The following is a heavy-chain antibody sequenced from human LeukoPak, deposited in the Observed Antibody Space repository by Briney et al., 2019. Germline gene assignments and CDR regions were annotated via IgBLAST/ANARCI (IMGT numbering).Heavy chain of an antibody. CDR2: IKQDGSEK. CDR1: GFTFSSYW. J-gene: IGHJ5*02. D-gene: IGHD2-2*01. Sequence: GGSLRLSCAASGFTFSSYWMSWVCQAPGKGLEWVANIKQDGSEKYYVDSVKGRFTISRDNAKNSLYLQMNSLRAEDTAVYYCARESSGVVVPAAIIWFDPWGQGTLVTVSS. V-gene: IGHV3-7*01. CDR3: ARESSGVVVPAAIIWFDP.